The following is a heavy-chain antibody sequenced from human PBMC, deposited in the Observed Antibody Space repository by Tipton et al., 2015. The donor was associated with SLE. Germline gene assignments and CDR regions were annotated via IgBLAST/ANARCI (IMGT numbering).Heavy chain of an antibody. J-gene: IGHJ5*02. V-gene: IGHV4-59*01. D-gene: IGHD6-6*01. CDR2: IYYSGST. CDR3: ARVYSSSPGLDWFDP. CDR1: GGSISSYY. Sequence: TLSLTCAVYGGSISSYYWSWIRQPPGKGLEWIGYIYYSGSTNYNPSLKSRVTISVDTSKYQFSLKLSSVTAADTAVYYCARVYSSSPGLDWFDPWGQGILVTVSS.